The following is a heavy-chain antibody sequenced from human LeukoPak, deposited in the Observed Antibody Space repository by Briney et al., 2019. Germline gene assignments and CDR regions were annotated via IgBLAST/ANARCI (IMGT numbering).Heavy chain of an antibody. CDR3: ASRKTCGGDCYAFDY. CDR2: IYPGDSDT. CDR1: GCSFTSYW. V-gene: IGHV5-51*01. Sequence: GESLKISCKGSGCSFTSYWIGWVRQMPGKGLEWMGIIYPGDSDTRYSPSFQGQVTISADKSISTAYLQWSSLKAADTAIYYCASRKTCGGDCYAFDYWGQGTLVTVSS. J-gene: IGHJ4*02. D-gene: IGHD2-21*02.